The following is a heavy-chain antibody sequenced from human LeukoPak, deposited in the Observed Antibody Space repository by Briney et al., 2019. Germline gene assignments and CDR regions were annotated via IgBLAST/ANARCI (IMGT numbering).Heavy chain of an antibody. V-gene: IGHV3-30*04. J-gene: IGHJ4*01. CDR3: ARGDFYFDF. CDR2: ISSDGSAK. Sequence: GGSLRLSCAASGFTFSDFGIHWVRQAPGKGLEWVTVISSDGSAKYYSDSVKGRFTISRDNSKNTLYLLMNSLRVEDTAVYYCARGDFYFDFWGHGTLVTVSS. CDR1: GFTFSDFG.